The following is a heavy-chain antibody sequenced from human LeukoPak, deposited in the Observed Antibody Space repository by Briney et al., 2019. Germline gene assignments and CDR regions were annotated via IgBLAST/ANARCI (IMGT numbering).Heavy chain of an antibody. J-gene: IGHJ4*02. Sequence: PSETLSLTCTVAGASISSESYYWGWIRQPPGKGLEWIGEINHSGSTNYNPSLKSRVTISVDTSKNQFSLKLSSVTAADTAVYYCASRGYDFWSGYYTGIFDYWGQGTLVTVSS. V-gene: IGHV4-39*07. CDR1: GASISSESYY. CDR2: INHSGST. CDR3: ASRGYDFWSGYYTGIFDY. D-gene: IGHD3-3*01.